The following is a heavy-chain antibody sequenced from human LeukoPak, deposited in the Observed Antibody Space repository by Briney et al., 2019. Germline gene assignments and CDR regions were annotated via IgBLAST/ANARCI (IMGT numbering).Heavy chain of an antibody. J-gene: IGHJ4*02. V-gene: IGHV4-59*08. CDR2: IYYSGST. D-gene: IGHD6-13*01. Sequence: PSETLSLTCTVSGGSISSHYWSWIRQPPGKGLEWIGYIYYSGSTNYNPSLKSRVTISVDTSKNQFSLKLSSVTAADTAVYYCARQAYSSSWYVWGQGTLVTVSS. CDR3: ARQAYSSSWYV. CDR1: GGSISSHY.